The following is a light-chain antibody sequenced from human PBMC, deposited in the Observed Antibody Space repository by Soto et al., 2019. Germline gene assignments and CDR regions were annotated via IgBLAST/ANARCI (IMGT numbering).Light chain of an antibody. Sequence: IVLTQSPGTLSLSPGERATLSCRASQSVSSSYLAWYQQKPGQAPRLLIYGASSRATGIPDRFSGSGSGTDVTLTISSLEPEDFAVYYCQQYGSSLFTFGPGTKVDIK. V-gene: IGKV3-20*01. CDR1: QSVSSSY. CDR2: GAS. J-gene: IGKJ3*01. CDR3: QQYGSSLFT.